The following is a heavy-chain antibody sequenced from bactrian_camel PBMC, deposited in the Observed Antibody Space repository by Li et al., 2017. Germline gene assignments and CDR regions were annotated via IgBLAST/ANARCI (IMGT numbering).Heavy chain of an antibody. J-gene: IGHJ4*01. CDR3: AKGDGYYPVSVVY. CDR1: GFTFSAYA. CDR2: INNGGASP. Sequence: VQLVESGGGLVQPGESLRLSCAASGFTFSAYALSWVRQAPGKGLEWVSGINNGGASPYYADSVEGRFTISRDNAKNTLYLQLSSLKTEDTAMYYCAKGDGYYPVSVVYWGQGTQVTVS. D-gene: IGHD6*01. V-gene: IGHV3S40*01.